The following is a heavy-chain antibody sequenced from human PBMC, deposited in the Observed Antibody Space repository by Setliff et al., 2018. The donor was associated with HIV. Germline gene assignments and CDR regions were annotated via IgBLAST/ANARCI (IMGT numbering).Heavy chain of an antibody. J-gene: IGHJ5*02. CDR1: GYTFTDFY. CDR3: ARAHFLVAMTRNWFDP. V-gene: IGHV1-2*06. CDR2: INPKSGVA. D-gene: IGHD5-12*01. Sequence: ASVKVSCKASGYTFTDFYIHWVRQAPGQGLEWIGRINPKSGVADYLRKFEGRVTMTTDTSTNTAHMELIRPRFDDTAVYYCARAHFLVAMTRNWFDPWGQGTLVTVSS.